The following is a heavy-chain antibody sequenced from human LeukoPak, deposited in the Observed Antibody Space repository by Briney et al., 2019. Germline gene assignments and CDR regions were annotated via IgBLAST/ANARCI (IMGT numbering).Heavy chain of an antibody. CDR1: GGSISSYY. D-gene: IGHD3-10*01. V-gene: IGHV4-59*01. CDR2: IYYSGST. Sequence: SETLSLTCTVSGGSISSYYWSWIRQPPGKGLEWIGYIYYSGSTNYNPSLKSRVTIAVDTSKNQFSLKLSSVTAADTAVYYCARVYTMVRGVIWFDPWGQGTLVTVSS. J-gene: IGHJ5*02. CDR3: ARVYTMVRGVIWFDP.